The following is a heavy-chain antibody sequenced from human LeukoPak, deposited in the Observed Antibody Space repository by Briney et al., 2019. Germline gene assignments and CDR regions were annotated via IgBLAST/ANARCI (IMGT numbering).Heavy chain of an antibody. CDR2: ISYDGSNR. CDR3: ARDRDTTAPLDY. J-gene: IGHJ4*02. CDR1: GFTFSSYG. V-gene: IGHV3-30*03. Sequence: PGGSLRLSCAASGFTFSSYGIHWVRQAPGKGLEWVAVISYDGSNRYYADSVKGRFTISRDNSKNTLYLQMNSLRSDDTAVYYCARDRDTTAPLDYWGQGTLVTVSS. D-gene: IGHD1-1*01.